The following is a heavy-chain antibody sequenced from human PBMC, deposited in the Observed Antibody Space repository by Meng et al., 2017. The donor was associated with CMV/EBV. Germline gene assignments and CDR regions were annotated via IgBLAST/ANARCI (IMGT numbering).Heavy chain of an antibody. CDR1: GYTFTSYY. CDR2: INPSGGST. D-gene: IGHD6-19*01. CDR3: ARWGPIAVAGHPVFDY. J-gene: IGHJ4*02. Sequence: VQEGAGVKNPGASVKFSCKASGYTFTSYYMHWVRKAPGQGLEWMGIINPSGGSTSYAQKFQGRVTMTRDTSTSTVYMELGSLRSEDTAVYYCARWGPIAVAGHPVFDYWGQGTLVTVSS. V-gene: IGHV1-46*01.